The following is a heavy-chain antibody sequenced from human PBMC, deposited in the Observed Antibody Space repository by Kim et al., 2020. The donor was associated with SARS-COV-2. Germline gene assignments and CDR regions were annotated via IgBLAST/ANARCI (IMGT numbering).Heavy chain of an antibody. J-gene: IGHJ5*02. V-gene: IGHV1-3*01. Sequence: QKFQGRVTITRDTSASTAYMELSSLRSEDTAVYYCARAPADIVVVPAFDPWGQGTLVTVSS. D-gene: IGHD2-2*01. CDR3: ARAPADIVVVPAFDP.